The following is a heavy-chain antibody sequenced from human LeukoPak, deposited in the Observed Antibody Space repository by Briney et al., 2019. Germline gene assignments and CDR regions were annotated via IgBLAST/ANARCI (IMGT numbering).Heavy chain of an antibody. Sequence: TGGSLRLSCAAPGFTFSSYSMNWVRQAPGKGLEWVSYISSSGSTIYYADSVKGRFTISRDNAKNSLYLQMNSLRAEDTAVYYCARDLSGGGYYFDYWGQGTLVTVSS. CDR3: ARDLSGGGYYFDY. CDR1: GFTFSSYS. V-gene: IGHV3-48*04. J-gene: IGHJ4*02. CDR2: ISSSGSTI. D-gene: IGHD2-15*01.